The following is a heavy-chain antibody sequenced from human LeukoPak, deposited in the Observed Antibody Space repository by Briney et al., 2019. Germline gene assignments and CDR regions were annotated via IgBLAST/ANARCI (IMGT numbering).Heavy chain of an antibody. CDR2: IRSRTYGGTT. CDR3: TRIRDAYTLDY. V-gene: IGHV3-49*04. J-gene: IGHJ4*02. Sequence: GGSLRLSCTASGFTFADYAMSWVRQAPGKGLEWVGFIRSRTYGGTTEYAASVKGRFTTSRDDSKSIAYLQMISLKTEDTAVYYCTRIRDAYTLDYWGQGTLVTVSS. D-gene: IGHD5-24*01. CDR1: GFTFADYA.